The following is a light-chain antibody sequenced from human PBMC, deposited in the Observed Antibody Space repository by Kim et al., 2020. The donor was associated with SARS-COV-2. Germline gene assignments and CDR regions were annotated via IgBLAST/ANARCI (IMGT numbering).Light chain of an antibody. Sequence: DIQMTQSPSTLSASVGDRVNITCRASQSIVVWLAWYQQKPGKAPKLVIYKASSLESGVPSRFSGSESGTEFTLTISSLHPDDLGTYFCQQYSNYPLTFGGGTKVDIK. CDR2: KAS. CDR1: QSIVVW. CDR3: QQYSNYPLT. V-gene: IGKV1-5*03. J-gene: IGKJ4*01.